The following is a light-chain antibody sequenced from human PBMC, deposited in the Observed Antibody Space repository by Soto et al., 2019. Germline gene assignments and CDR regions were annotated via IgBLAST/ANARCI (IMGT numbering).Light chain of an antibody. J-gene: IGKJ5*01. V-gene: IGKV3-11*01. CDR1: QSVSSY. CDR2: DAS. CDR3: QQRSDWHT. Sequence: EIVLTQSRATRSLSPGERATLSFRASQSVSSYLAWYQQKPGQAPRLLIYDASNRATGIPARFSGSGSGTDFTLTISSLEPEDFAVYYCQQRSDWHTFGQGTRLEIK.